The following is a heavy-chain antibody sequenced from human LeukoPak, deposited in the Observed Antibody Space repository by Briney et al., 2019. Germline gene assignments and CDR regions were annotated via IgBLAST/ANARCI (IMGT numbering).Heavy chain of an antibody. CDR2: ISGIGDTL. CDR3: AKKNGGGWPTIFFDY. J-gene: IGHJ4*02. CDR1: GFSFSINA. Sequence: GGSLRLSRVASGFSFSINAMIWVRQAPGKGLEWVSGISGIGDTLFYSDPVKGRFTISRDNSKNTVYLQMSSLRVEDSAVYYCAKKNGGGWPTIFFDYWGQGILVTVSS. V-gene: IGHV3-23*01. D-gene: IGHD6-19*01.